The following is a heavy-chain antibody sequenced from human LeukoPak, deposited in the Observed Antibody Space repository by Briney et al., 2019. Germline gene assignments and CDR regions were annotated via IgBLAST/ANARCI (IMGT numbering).Heavy chain of an antibody. J-gene: IGHJ4*02. Sequence: GGSLRLSCAASGFTFSNHYMTWVRQAPGQGLEWISYISGSASSTFYADSVKGRFTISRDNAKKSLYLQLNNLRAEDTAVYYCVRPQTRGYNCGRLDYWGQGTLVTVSS. D-gene: IGHD5-18*01. CDR1: GFTFSNHY. V-gene: IGHV3-11*01. CDR2: ISGSASST. CDR3: VRPQTRGYNCGRLDY.